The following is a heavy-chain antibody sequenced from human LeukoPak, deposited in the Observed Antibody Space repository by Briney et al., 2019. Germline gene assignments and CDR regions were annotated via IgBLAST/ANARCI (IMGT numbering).Heavy chain of an antibody. D-gene: IGHD3-10*01. Sequence: SETLSLTCTVSGGSISSYYWSWIRQPPGKGLEGIGYIYYSGSTNYNPSLKSRVTITVDTSKNQFSLKLSSVTAADTAVYYCARLYYYGSGSINWGQGTLVTVSS. CDR2: IYYSGST. V-gene: IGHV4-59*01. CDR3: ARLYYYGSGSIN. CDR1: GGSISSYY. J-gene: IGHJ4*02.